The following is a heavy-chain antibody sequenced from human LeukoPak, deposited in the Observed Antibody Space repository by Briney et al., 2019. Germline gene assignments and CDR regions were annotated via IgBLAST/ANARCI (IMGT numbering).Heavy chain of an antibody. D-gene: IGHD6-19*01. CDR2: ITDDGYNT. V-gene: IGHV3-23*01. CDR1: GFTFSAFA. J-gene: IGHJ4*02. Sequence: GSLRLSCAASGFTFSAFAMTWVRQAPGKGLEWVSTITDDGYNTYSADSVKGRITFSGDNSKNTLSLQLRSLRAEDTAVYYCAKDLSYTSGASDHWGQGTLVTVSS. CDR3: AKDLSYTSGASDH.